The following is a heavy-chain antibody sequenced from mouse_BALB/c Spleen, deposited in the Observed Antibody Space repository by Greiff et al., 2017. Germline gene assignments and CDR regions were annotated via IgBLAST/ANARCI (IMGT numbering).Heavy chain of an antibody. CDR2: ISSGGSYT. V-gene: IGHV5-9-4*01. CDR1: GFTFSSYA. J-gene: IGHJ4*01. Sequence: EVMLVESGGGLVKPGGSLKLSCAASGFTFSSYAMSWVRQSPEKRLEWVAEISSGGSYTYYPDTVTGRFTISRDNAKNTLYLEMSSLRSEDTAMYYCARSYSYAMDYWGQGTSVTVSS. D-gene: IGHD1-1*01. CDR3: ARSYSYAMDY.